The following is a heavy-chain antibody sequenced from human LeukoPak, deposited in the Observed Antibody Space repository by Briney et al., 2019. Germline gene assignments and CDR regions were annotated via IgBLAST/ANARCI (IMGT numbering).Heavy chain of an antibody. Sequence: ASVTVSCKVSGYTLTELSMHWVRQAPGKGLEWMVGFDPEDGETIYAQKFQGRVTMTEDTSTDTAYMELSSLRSEDTAVYYCATGSPQLRFLEWSYHFDYWGQGTLVTVSS. J-gene: IGHJ4*02. V-gene: IGHV1-24*01. D-gene: IGHD3-3*01. CDR2: FDPEDGET. CDR1: GYTLTELS. CDR3: ATGSPQLRFLEWSYHFDY.